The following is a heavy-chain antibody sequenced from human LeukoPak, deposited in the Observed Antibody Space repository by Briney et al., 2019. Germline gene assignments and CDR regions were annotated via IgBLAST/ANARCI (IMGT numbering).Heavy chain of an antibody. CDR3: TTVRYCTSTSCWGDLYYYYMDV. J-gene: IGHJ6*03. CDR1: GFTFSNAW. CDR2: IKSKTDGGTT. D-gene: IGHD2-2*01. V-gene: IGHV3-15*01. Sequence: GGPLRLSCAASGFTFSNAWMSWVRQAPGKGLEWVGRIKSKTDGGTTDYAAPVKDRFTISRDDSKNTLSLQMNSLNTDDTAVYYCTTVRYCTSTSCWGDLYYYYMDVWGKGTTVTVSS.